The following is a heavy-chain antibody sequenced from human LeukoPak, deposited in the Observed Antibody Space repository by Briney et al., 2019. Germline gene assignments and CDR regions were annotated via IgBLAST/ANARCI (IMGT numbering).Heavy chain of an antibody. Sequence: SETLSLTCAVYGGSFRGYYWSGIPQPPGKGLDGMGEINHSGSTNYNPSLKSRVTISVDTSENQFSLKLSSVTAADTAVYYCARGSNQVRSPGTEDYFDYWGQGTLVTVSS. CDR1: GGSFRGYY. CDR3: ARGSNQVRSPGTEDYFDY. CDR2: INHSGST. D-gene: IGHD2-8*02. V-gene: IGHV4-34*01. J-gene: IGHJ4*02.